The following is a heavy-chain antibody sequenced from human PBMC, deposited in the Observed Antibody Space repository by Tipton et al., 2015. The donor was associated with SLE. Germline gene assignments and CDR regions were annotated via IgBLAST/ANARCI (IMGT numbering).Heavy chain of an antibody. Sequence: TLSLTCTVSGGSIVGNYWSWIRQPPGKGLEWVGYIYYSGSTNYNPSLKSRVTISVDTSKNQFSLKLSSVTAADTAVYYCARDRRLIAAPSFWWYFDLWGRGTLVTVSS. V-gene: IGHV4-4*08. J-gene: IGHJ2*01. D-gene: IGHD6-13*01. CDR2: IYYSGST. CDR3: ARDRRLIAAPSFWWYFDL. CDR1: GGSIVGNY.